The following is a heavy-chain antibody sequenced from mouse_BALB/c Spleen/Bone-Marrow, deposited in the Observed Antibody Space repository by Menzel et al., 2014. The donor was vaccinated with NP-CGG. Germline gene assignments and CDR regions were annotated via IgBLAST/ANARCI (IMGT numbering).Heavy chain of an antibody. CDR3: TRGSYGSSQLYFGY. CDR1: GYTFTSFY. J-gene: IGHJ2*01. V-gene: IGHV1S81*02. D-gene: IGHD1-1*01. Sequence: VKLMESGAELVKPGASVKLSCKASGYTFTSFYMYWVKQRPGQGLEWIGGINPSNGGTNFNEKFKSKATLTLDKSSSTAYMQLSSLTSEDSAVYYCTRGSYGSSQLYFGYWGQGTPLPVSS. CDR2: INPSNGGT.